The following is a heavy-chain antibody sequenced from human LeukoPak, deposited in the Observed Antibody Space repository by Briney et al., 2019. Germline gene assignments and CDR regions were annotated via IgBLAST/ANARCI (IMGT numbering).Heavy chain of an antibody. J-gene: IGHJ4*02. D-gene: IGHD6-6*01. CDR2: IYYSGST. CDR3: AGVSSIAARPVLY. Sequence: PSETLSLTCTVSGGSISSYYWSWIRQPPGKGLEWIGYIYYSGSTNYNPSLKSRVTISVDTSKNQFSLKLSSVTAADTAVYYCAGVSSIAARPVLYWGQGTLVTVSS. CDR1: GGSISSYY. V-gene: IGHV4-59*01.